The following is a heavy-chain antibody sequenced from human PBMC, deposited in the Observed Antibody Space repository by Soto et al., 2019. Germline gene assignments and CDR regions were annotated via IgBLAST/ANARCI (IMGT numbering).Heavy chain of an antibody. CDR3: ARDGAYCGGDCYFDAFDI. V-gene: IGHV3-11*06. CDR2: ISSSSTYT. D-gene: IGHD2-21*02. J-gene: IGHJ3*02. Sequence: PGGSLRLSCAASGFTFSDYYMSWIRQAPGKGLEWVSYISSSSTYTNYADSVRGRFTISRDNAKNSLYLQMNSLRAEDTAVYYCARDGAYCGGDCYFDAFDIWGQGTMVTVSX. CDR1: GFTFSDYY.